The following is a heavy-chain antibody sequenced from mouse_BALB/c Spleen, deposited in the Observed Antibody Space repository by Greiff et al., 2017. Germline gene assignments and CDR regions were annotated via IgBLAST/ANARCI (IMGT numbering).Heavy chain of an antibody. CDR2: ISSGGSYT. Sequence: EVHLVESGGGLVKPGGSLKLSCAASGFTFSSYAMSWVRQTPEKRLEWVATISSGGSYTYYPDSVKGRFTISRDNAKNTLYLQMSSLRSEDTAMYYCARQSPGWYFDVWGAGTTVTVSS. CDR1: GFTFSSYA. J-gene: IGHJ1*01. V-gene: IGHV5-9-3*01. CDR3: ARQSPGWYFDV.